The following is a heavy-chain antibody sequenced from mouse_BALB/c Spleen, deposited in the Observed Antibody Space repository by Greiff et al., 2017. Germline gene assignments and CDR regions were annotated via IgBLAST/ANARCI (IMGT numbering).Heavy chain of an antibody. D-gene: IGHD2-3*01. V-gene: IGHV5-6-3*01. CDR2: INSNGGST. CDR1: GFTFSSYG. J-gene: IGHJ4*01. Sequence: EVMLVESGGGLVQPGGSLKLSCAASGFTFSSYGMSWVRQTPDKRLELVATINSNGGSTYYPDSVKGRFTISRDNAKNTLYLQMSSLKSEDTAMYYCARDWDDCNYVYYAMDYWGQGTSVTVSS. CDR3: ARDWDDCNYVYYAMDY.